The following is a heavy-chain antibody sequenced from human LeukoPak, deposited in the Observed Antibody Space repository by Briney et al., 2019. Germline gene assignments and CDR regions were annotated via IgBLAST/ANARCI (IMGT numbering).Heavy chain of an antibody. D-gene: IGHD2-2*01. CDR1: GFTFSRFA. CDR3: ARDTFQPGLIDS. J-gene: IGHJ4*02. Sequence: GGSLRLSCAASGFTFSRFAMNWVRQAPGKGLEWVSYINTDSSDIHYADSVKGRFTISRDNARNTLFLQLSSLRAEDSAVYYCARDTFQPGLIDSWGQGTLVTVSS. V-gene: IGHV3-21*05. CDR2: INTDSSDI.